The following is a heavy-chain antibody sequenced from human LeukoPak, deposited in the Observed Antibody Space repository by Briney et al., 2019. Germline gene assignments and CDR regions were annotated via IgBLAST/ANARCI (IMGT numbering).Heavy chain of an antibody. CDR3: ARGEAYSSSSNFDY. D-gene: IGHD6-6*01. V-gene: IGHV1-69*13. CDR2: IIPIFGTA. Sequence: SVKVSCKASGYAFIDYAINWVRQAPGQGLEWMGGIIPIFGTANYAQKFQGRVTITADESTSTAYMELSSLRSEDTAVYYCARGEAYSSSSNFDYWGQGTLVTVSS. J-gene: IGHJ4*02. CDR1: GYAFIDYA.